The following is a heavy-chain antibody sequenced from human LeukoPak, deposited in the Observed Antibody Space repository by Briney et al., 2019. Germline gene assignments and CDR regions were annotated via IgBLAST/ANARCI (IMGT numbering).Heavy chain of an antibody. CDR1: GFTFTIFC. Sequence: GGALRLSCAASGFTFTIFCLNWVRQAPGEGPGGGSYIDARSGITYYADSVQGRFTISRDNAESSLYLQMNSLRAEDTAMYYCARGGSAWEYYYMDVWGKGTTVTVSS. D-gene: IGHD1-26*01. CDR2: IDARSGIT. V-gene: IGHV3-48*04. CDR3: ARGGSAWEYYYMDV. J-gene: IGHJ6*03.